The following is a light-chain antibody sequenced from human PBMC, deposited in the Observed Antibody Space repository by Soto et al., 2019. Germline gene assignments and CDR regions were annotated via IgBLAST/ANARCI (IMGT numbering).Light chain of an antibody. CDR3: QQYDSYSYT. V-gene: IGKV1-5*03. CDR1: QSISAW. Sequence: DIQMTQSPSTLSASVGDRVTIACRASQSISAWLAWYQQKPGKAPKLLIYKASSLESGVPSRFSGSGSGTEFTLTISSLQPDDFATYYCQQYDSYSYTFGQGTEVDI. CDR2: KAS. J-gene: IGKJ2*01.